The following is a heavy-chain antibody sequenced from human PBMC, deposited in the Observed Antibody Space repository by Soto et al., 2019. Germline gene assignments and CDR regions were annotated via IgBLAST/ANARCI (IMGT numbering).Heavy chain of an antibody. CDR2: IGRSGDTT. J-gene: IGHJ6*02. D-gene: IGHD1-1*01. CDR1: GFTFSSYA. Sequence: PGGSLRLSCAASGFTFSSYAMSWVRQAPGKGLEWVSTIGRSGDTTYYADSVKGRFTGSRDNSKNALYLQLNSLRAEDTAVYYCARPFPDNTYYYYGMDVWGQGTTVTVSS. V-gene: IGHV3-23*01. CDR3: ARPFPDNTYYYYGMDV.